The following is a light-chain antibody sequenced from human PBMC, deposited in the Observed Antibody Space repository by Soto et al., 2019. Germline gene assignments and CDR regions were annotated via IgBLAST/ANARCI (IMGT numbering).Light chain of an antibody. V-gene: IGLV1-40*01. CDR3: QSYDRSLSGWV. Sequence: QSVLTQPPSVSGAPGQGVTISCTGSSSNIGANFDVHWYHQLPGTAPKLLIYGNTNRPSGVPDRFSGSKSGASASLAITGLQAEDEADYYCQSYDRSLSGWVFGGGTKVTVL. J-gene: IGLJ3*02. CDR1: SSNIGANFD. CDR2: GNT.